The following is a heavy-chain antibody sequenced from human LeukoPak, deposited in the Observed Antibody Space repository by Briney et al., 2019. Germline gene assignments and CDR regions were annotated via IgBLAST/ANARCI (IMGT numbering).Heavy chain of an antibody. V-gene: IGHV1-2*02. CDR2: INPNSGGT. D-gene: IGHD2-15*01. CDR3: ARGYCSGGSCYSVENWFDP. CDR1: GYTFTGYY. J-gene: IGHJ5*02. Sequence: GASVKVSCKASGYTFTGYYMHWVRQAPGQALEWMGWINPNSGGTNYAQKFEGRVTMTRDTSISTAYMELSRLRSDDTAVYYCARGYCSGGSCYSVENWFDPWGQGTLVTVSS.